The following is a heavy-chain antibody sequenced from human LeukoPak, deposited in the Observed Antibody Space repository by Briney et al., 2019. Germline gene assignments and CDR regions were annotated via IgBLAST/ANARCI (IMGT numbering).Heavy chain of an antibody. J-gene: IGHJ4*02. CDR2: INHSGST. CDR1: GGSFSGYY. V-gene: IGHV4-34*01. D-gene: IGHD2-2*01. CDR3: ARVSVTSGWTYDH. Sequence: PSETLSLTCAVYGGSFSGYYWSWIRQPPGKGLEWIGEINHSGSTHYNPSLKSRVTISVDTSNKQFSLKLSSITAADTAVYYCARVSVTSGWTYDHWGQGTLVTVSS.